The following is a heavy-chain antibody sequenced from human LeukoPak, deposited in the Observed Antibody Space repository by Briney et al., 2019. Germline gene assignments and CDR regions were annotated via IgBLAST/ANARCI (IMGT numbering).Heavy chain of an antibody. J-gene: IGHJ3*02. Sequence: SETLSLTCTVSGGSISSYYWSWIRQPPGKGLEWIGYIYYSGSTNYNPSLKSRVTISVDTAKNQFSLKLSSVTAADTAVYYCARDYAFDIWGQGTMVTVSS. CDR2: IYYSGST. V-gene: IGHV4-59*01. CDR1: GGSISSYY. CDR3: ARDYAFDI.